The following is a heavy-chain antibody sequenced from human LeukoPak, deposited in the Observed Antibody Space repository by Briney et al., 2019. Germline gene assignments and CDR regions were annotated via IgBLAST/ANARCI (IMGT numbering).Heavy chain of an antibody. CDR2: INHSGST. CDR3: ARGSRGHYDFWSGYPSYYYYGMDV. CDR1: GGSFSGYY. Sequence: ETLSLTCAVYGGSFSGYYWSWIRQPPGKGLEWIGEINHSGSTNYNPSLKSRVTISVDTSKNQFSLKLSSVTAADTAVYYCARGSRGHYDFWSGYPSYYYYGMDVWGQGTTVTVSS. D-gene: IGHD3-3*01. J-gene: IGHJ6*02. V-gene: IGHV4-34*01.